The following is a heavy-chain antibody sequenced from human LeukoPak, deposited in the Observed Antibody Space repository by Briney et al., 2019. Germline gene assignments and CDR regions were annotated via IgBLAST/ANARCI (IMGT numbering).Heavy chain of an antibody. CDR2: IIPILGIA. J-gene: IGHJ4*02. CDR3: VRAYGEYCGGDCYSDYYFDY. V-gene: IGHV1-69*02. Sequence: ASVKVSCKASGGTFSSYTISWVRQAPGQGLEWMGRIIPILGIANYAQKFQGRVTITADKSTSTAYMELSSLRSEDTAVYYCVRAYGEYCGGDCYSDYYFDYWGQGTLVTVSS. CDR1: GGTFSSYT. D-gene: IGHD2-21*02.